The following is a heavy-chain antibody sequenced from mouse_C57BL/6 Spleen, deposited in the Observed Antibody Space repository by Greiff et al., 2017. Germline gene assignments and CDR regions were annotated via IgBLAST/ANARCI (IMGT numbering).Heavy chain of an antibody. CDR3: ARDRVTTVVAHWYFDV. V-gene: IGHV5-4*01. CDR1: GFTFSSYA. CDR2: ISDGGSYT. Sequence: DVQLVESGGGLVKPGGSLKLSCAASGFTFSSYAMSWVRQTPEKRLEWVATISDGGSYTYYPDNVKGRFTSSRDNAKNNLYLQMSHLKSEDTAMYYCARDRVTTVVAHWYFDVWGTGTTVTVSS. J-gene: IGHJ1*03. D-gene: IGHD1-1*01.